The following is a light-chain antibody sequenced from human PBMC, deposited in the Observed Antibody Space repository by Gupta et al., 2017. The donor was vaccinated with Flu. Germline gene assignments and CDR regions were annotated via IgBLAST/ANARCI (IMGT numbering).Light chain of an antibody. CDR2: EVS. V-gene: IGLV2-14*01. Sequence: QSALTQPASVSGSPGQSITISCTGTSSDVGGYNNVSWYLQHPGKAPKLMIYEVSNRPSGVSDRFSGSKSGNTASLTIPDYYCTSYTTSTALYAFGTGTKVTVL. CDR1: SSDVGGYNN. CDR3: LYA. J-gene: IGLJ1*01.